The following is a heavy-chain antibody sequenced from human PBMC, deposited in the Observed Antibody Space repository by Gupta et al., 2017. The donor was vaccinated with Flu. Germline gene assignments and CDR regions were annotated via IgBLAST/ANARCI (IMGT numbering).Heavy chain of an antibody. CDR2: IWNDGSQR. CDR1: GFDFSVCD. CDR3: ARDRDGDKGSLRI. J-gene: IGHJ2*01. V-gene: IGHV3-33*08. D-gene: IGHD2-21*01. Sequence: QVQLVESGGGVVQPGTSLRLSCAASGFDFSVCDIHWVRQAPGKGLEGISIIWNDGSQRYYSDSVKGRFTGSRDNSRNVAYRNMDNLKVEGTGSYYGARDRDGDKGSLRIWGRGTQVNVSS.